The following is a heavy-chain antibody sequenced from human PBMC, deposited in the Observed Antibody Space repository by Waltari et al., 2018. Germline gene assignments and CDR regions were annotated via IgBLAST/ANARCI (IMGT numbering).Heavy chain of an antibody. CDR1: AFTFSSYY. D-gene: IGHD1-1*01. Sequence: EVQLLESGGGLVQPGGYLRLSCAASAFTFSSYYMSWVRQAPGKGLEWVATVGSGGSTYYADSVKGRFTISKDSPQNTLYLQMSSLRAEDTAVYYCARGSGYFFDYWGQGTLVTVSS. CDR3: ARGSGYFFDY. CDR2: VGSGGST. V-gene: IGHV3-23*01. J-gene: IGHJ4*02.